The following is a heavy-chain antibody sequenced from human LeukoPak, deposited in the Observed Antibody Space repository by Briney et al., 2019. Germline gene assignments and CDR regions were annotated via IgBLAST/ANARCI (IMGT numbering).Heavy chain of an antibody. CDR2: IYYSGTT. V-gene: IGHV4-30-4*08. CDR1: GGPISSGDYY. Sequence: SETLSLTCTVSGGPISSGDYYWSWIRQPPGKGLEWIGYIYYSGTTYYNPSLKSRVSISVDTSKNQFSLKLSSVTAADTAVYYCARGEVTTYYIDYWGQGTLVTVSS. D-gene: IGHD4-11*01. CDR3: ARGEVTTYYIDY. J-gene: IGHJ4*02.